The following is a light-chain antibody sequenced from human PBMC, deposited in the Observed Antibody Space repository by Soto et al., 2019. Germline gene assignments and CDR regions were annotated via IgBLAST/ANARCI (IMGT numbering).Light chain of an antibody. CDR1: QSVSSSY. V-gene: IGKV3-20*01. J-gene: IGKJ4*01. Sequence: EIVLTQSPGTLSLSPGERATLCWRASQSVSSSYLAWYQQKPGQAPRLLIYGASSRATGIPDRFSGSGSGTDFTLTISSLEAEDVAFYWCQQYFDVPFTFGGGTKVDIK. CDR2: GAS. CDR3: QQYFDVPFT.